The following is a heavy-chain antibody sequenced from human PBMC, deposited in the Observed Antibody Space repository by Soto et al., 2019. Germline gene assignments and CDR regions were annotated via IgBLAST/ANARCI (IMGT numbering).Heavy chain of an antibody. CDR2: IYYSGST. V-gene: IGHV4-30-4*01. D-gene: IGHD3-22*01. CDR1: GGSITSGGYY. J-gene: IGHJ4*02. Sequence: KPSETLSLTCTVSGGSITSGGYYWSWIRQPPGKGLEWIGYIYYSGSTYYNPSLKSRVTISVDTSKNQFSLKLSSVTAADTAVYYCARDRRDSSGYSYWGQGTLVTVSS. CDR3: ARDRRDSSGYSY.